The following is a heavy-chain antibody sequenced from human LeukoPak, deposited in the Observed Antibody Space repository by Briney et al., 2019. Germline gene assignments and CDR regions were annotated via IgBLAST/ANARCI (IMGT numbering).Heavy chain of an antibody. V-gene: IGHV3-30*04. CDR3: ARDFAQETSGWLDY. CDR1: GFTFSSYA. CDR2: IWYDGSNA. J-gene: IGHJ4*02. Sequence: GALRLSCAASGFTFSSYAMHWVRQAPGKGLEWVAVIWYDGSNAYYAAPVKGRFTISRDNSRNTLYLQMNSLRAEDTAVFYCARDFAQETSGWLDYWGQGAVVSVYS. D-gene: IGHD6-19*01.